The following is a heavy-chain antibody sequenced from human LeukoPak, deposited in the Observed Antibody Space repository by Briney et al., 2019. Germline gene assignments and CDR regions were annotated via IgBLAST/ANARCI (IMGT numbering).Heavy chain of an antibody. J-gene: IGHJ4*02. CDR2: IRSKTDGGTT. CDR3: TTYPSSSFDH. CDR1: GITFSNAW. Sequence: GGSLRLSCAASGITFSNAWMNWVRQAPGRGLEWVGLIRSKTDGGTTAYAASVNARFTISRDDSKATLYLEMNSLKSEDTAMYYCTTYPSSSFDHCGQGALVTVSS. V-gene: IGHV3-15*01.